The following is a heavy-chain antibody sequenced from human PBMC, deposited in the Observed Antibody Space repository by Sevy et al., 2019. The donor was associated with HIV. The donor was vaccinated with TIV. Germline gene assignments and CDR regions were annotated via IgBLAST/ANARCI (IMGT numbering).Heavy chain of an antibody. D-gene: IGHD2-21*02. J-gene: IGHJ4*02. Sequence: GGSLRLSCAASGFTFSSYAMHWVRQAPGNGLEWVAVISYDGSNKYYADSVKGRFTISRDNSKNTLYLQMNSLRAEDTAVYYCAREVFCGGDCYSPQLDYSGQGTLVTVSS. CDR2: ISYDGSNK. CDR3: AREVFCGGDCYSPQLDY. V-gene: IGHV3-30-3*01. CDR1: GFTFSSYA.